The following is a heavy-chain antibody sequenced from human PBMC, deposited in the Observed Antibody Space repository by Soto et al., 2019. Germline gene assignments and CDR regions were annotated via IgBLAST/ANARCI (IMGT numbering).Heavy chain of an antibody. CDR1: GGSISSSSYY. Sequence: PSETLSLTCTVSGGSISSSSYYWGWIRQPPGKGLEWIGSIYYSGSTYYNPSLKSRVTISVDTSKNQFSLKLSSVTAADTAVYYCARLIPDATNWFDPWGQGTLVTVSS. D-gene: IGHD2-2*01. CDR2: IYYSGST. V-gene: IGHV4-39*01. J-gene: IGHJ5*02. CDR3: ARLIPDATNWFDP.